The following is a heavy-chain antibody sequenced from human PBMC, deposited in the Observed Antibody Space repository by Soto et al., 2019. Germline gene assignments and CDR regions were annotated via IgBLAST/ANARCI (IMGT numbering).Heavy chain of an antibody. J-gene: IGHJ4*02. D-gene: IGHD7-27*01. CDR1: GFSFSISP. V-gene: IGHV3-30-3*01. Sequence: GGSLRLSCAASGFSFSISPMHWVRQAPGKGPEWVALISYDGTNKFYADSVKGRFTISRDNSKSTLYLQVDSLRPEDAAVYYCARDPKTSGGQHWAFNYFDSWGQGTLVTGSS. CDR2: ISYDGTNK. CDR3: ARDPKTSGGQHWAFNYFDS.